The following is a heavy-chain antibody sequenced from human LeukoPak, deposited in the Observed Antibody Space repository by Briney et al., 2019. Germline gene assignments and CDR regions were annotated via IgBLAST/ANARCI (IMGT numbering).Heavy chain of an antibody. CDR3: ARESPGSYYNPQGYMDV. V-gene: IGHV4-34*01. Sequence: PSETLSLTCAVYGGSFSGYYWSWIRQPPGKGLEWIGEINHSGSTNCNPSLKSRVTMSVDTSKNQFSLNLSSVTAADTAVYYCARESPGSYYNPQGYMDVWGKGTTVTVSS. CDR1: GGSFSGYY. J-gene: IGHJ6*03. D-gene: IGHD3-10*01. CDR2: INHSGST.